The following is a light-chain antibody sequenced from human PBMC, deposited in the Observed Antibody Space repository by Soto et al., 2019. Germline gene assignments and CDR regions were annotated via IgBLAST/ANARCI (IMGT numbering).Light chain of an antibody. CDR3: SSYAGSNNFV. CDR2: EVS. CDR1: SSDIGAYIY. V-gene: IGLV2-8*01. Sequence: QSALAQPPSASGSPGQSVPNSCTGTSSDIGAYIYGSWYQQHPVKAPKLMISEVSRRPSGVPERFSGSKSGNTASLTVSGLQADDEAHYYCSSYAGSNNFVFGTGTKVTVL. J-gene: IGLJ1*01.